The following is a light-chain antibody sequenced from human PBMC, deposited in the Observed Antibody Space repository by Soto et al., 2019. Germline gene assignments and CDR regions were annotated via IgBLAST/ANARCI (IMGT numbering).Light chain of an antibody. V-gene: IGLV1-40*01. CDR3: QSYDISLSVV. J-gene: IGLJ2*01. Sequence: QSLLTQPPSVSGAPGQRVTISCTGSSSNIGAGYDVHWYHQLPGTAPKLLIYGNSNRPSGVPDRFSGSKSGTSASLAITGLQAEDEADYYCQSYDISLSVVFGGGTKVTVL. CDR1: SSNIGAGYD. CDR2: GNS.